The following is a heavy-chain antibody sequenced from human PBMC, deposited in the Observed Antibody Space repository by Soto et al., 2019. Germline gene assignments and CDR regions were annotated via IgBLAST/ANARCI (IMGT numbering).Heavy chain of an antibody. V-gene: IGHV1-3*01. CDR1: GYTFTSYS. Sequence: ASVKVSCKASGYTFTSYSIHWVRQAPGQRLEWMGWINAGNGNTKYSQKFQGRVTITRDTSASTAYMELSSLRSEDTAVYYCARTGYYDFWSGYRYGMDVWGQGTTVTVSS. CDR2: INAGNGNT. J-gene: IGHJ6*02. D-gene: IGHD3-3*01. CDR3: ARTGYYDFWSGYRYGMDV.